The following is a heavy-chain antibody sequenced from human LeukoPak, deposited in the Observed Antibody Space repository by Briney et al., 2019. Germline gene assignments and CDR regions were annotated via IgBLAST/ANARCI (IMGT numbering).Heavy chain of an antibody. V-gene: IGHV3-48*04. CDR2: ISSSSSTI. CDR3: ARAQKGRVEMAFDY. Sequence: HSGGSLRLSCAASGFTFSSYSMNWVRQAPGKGLEWVSYISSSSSTIYYADSVKGRFTISRDNAKNSLYLQMNSLRAEDTAVYYCARAQKGRVEMAFDYWGQGTLVTVSS. CDR1: GFTFSSYS. J-gene: IGHJ4*02. D-gene: IGHD5-24*01.